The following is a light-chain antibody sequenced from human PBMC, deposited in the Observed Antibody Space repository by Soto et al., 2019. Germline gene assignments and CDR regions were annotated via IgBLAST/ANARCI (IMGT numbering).Light chain of an antibody. CDR1: SSDVGSYNL. Sequence: QSALTQPASVSGSPGQSITISCTGTSSDVGSYNLVSWYQHHPGKAPKLMIYEVSKRPSGVSNRFSGSKSGNTASLTISGLQAEDEADFYCQSYDISLHNYVFGTGTKLTVL. CDR3: QSYDISLHNYV. CDR2: EVS. V-gene: IGLV2-23*02. J-gene: IGLJ1*01.